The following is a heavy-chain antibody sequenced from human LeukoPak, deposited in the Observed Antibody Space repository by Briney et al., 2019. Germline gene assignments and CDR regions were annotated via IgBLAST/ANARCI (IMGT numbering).Heavy chain of an antibody. CDR2: IVVGSGNT. J-gene: IGHJ4*02. Sequence: SVKVSCKASGFTFTSSAMQWVRQARGQRLEWIGWIVVGSGNTNYAQKFQERVTVTRDMSTSTAYMELSSLRSEDTAVYYCAADSKVVTAIPRPNFDYWGQGTLVTVSS. CDR1: GFTFTSSA. V-gene: IGHV1-58*02. D-gene: IGHD2-21*02. CDR3: AADSKVVTAIPRPNFDY.